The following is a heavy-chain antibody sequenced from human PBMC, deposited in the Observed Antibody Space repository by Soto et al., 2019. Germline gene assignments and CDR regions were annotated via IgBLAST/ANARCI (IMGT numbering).Heavy chain of an antibody. D-gene: IGHD5-18*01. CDR3: AKRCDVDTAISHYYYYYMDV. CDR2: ISGSGGST. V-gene: IGHV3-23*01. J-gene: IGHJ6*03. Sequence: EVQLLESGGGLVQPGGSLRLSCAASGFTFSSYAMSWVRQAPGKGLEWVSAISGSGGSTYYADSVKGRFTISRDNSKNTLYLQMNSLRAEDTAVYYCAKRCDVDTAISHYYYYYMDVWGKGTTVTVSS. CDR1: GFTFSSYA.